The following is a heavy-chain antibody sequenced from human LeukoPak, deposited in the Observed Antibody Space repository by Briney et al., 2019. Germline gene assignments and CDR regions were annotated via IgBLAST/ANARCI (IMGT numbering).Heavy chain of an antibody. J-gene: IGHJ6*03. D-gene: IGHD5-24*01. CDR2: INPNSGGT. CDR3: ARGEGDGYNDYYYYMDV. CDR1: GYTFTGYY. Sequence: ASVKVSCKASGYTFTGYYMHWVRQAPGQGLEWMGRINPNSGGTNYAQKFQGRVTMTRDTSISTAYMELSRLRSDDTAVYYCARGEGDGYNDYYYYMDVWGKGTTVTVSS. V-gene: IGHV1-2*06.